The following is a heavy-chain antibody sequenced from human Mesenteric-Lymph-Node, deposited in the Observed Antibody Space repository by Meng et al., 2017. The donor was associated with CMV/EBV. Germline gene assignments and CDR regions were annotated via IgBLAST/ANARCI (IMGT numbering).Heavy chain of an antibody. D-gene: IGHD2-2*01. Sequence: ASVKVSCKASGYTFTSYGISWVRQAPGQGLEWMGWISAYNGNTNYAQKLQGRVTMTTDTSTSTAYMELRSLRSGDTAVYYCARDLIVVVPAAYGNEYYFDYWGQGTLVTVSS. J-gene: IGHJ4*02. V-gene: IGHV1-18*01. CDR3: ARDLIVVVPAAYGNEYYFDY. CDR2: ISAYNGNT. CDR1: GYTFTSYG.